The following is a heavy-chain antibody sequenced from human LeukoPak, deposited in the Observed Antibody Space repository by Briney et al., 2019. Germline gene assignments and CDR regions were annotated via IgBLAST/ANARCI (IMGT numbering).Heavy chain of an antibody. D-gene: IGHD6-19*01. CDR3: VKDGGDSGWYYHFDY. CDR2: INNNGGNT. Sequence: HPGGSLRLSCSASGFTFRTYAMHWVRQAPGEGLEYVSGINNNGGNTNYVDSVKGRFTISRDNSQNTLYLQMSSLRAEDTAVYCCVKDGGDSGWYYHFDYWGQGTLVTVSS. V-gene: IGHV3-64D*06. CDR1: GFTFRTYA. J-gene: IGHJ4*02.